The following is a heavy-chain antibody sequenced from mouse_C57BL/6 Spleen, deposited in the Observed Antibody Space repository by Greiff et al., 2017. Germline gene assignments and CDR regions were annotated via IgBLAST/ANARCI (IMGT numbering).Heavy chain of an antibody. CDR2: IHPNSGST. V-gene: IGHV1-64*01. CDR3: ADGNYVDYYAMDY. CDR1: GYTFTSYW. J-gene: IGHJ4*01. D-gene: IGHD2-1*01. Sequence: QVQLQQPGAELVKPGASVKLSCKASGYTFTSYWMHWVKQRPGQGLEWIGMIHPNSGSTNYNEKFKSKATLTVDKSSSTAYMQLSSLTSEDSAVYYCADGNYVDYYAMDYWGQGTSVTVSS.